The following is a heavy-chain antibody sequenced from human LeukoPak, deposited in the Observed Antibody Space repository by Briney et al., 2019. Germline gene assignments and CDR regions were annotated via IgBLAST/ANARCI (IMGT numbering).Heavy chain of an antibody. Sequence: PGGSLRLSCAASGFTFSSYGMHWVRQAPGKGLEWVAFIRYDGSNKYYADSVKGRFTISRDNSKNTLYLQMNSLRAEDTAVYYCAKDVGMYYYDSSGYYCPHYWGQGTLVTVPS. CDR3: AKDVGMYYYDSSGYYCPHY. D-gene: IGHD3-22*01. J-gene: IGHJ4*02. V-gene: IGHV3-30*02. CDR2: IRYDGSNK. CDR1: GFTFSSYG.